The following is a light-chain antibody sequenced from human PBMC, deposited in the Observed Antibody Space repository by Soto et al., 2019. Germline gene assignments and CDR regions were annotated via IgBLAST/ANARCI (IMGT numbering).Light chain of an antibody. Sequence: DIQMTQSPSTLSASVGDGVTITCRASQSISTWLAWYQQKPGKAPKLLIYKASRLEGGVPPRFSGSGSGTDFNITISSLQPDDFATYYCQQYNSYPLTCGGGTTVEIK. CDR1: QSISTW. J-gene: IGKJ4*01. CDR3: QQYNSYPLT. V-gene: IGKV1-5*03. CDR2: KAS.